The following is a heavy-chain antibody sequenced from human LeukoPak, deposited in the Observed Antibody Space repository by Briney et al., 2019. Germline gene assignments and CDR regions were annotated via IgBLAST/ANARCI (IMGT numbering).Heavy chain of an antibody. J-gene: IGHJ6*02. CDR1: GLTVSVYT. CDR2: IGYDGLNK. V-gene: IGHV3-30-3*01. Sequence: GGSLRLSCAASGLTVSVYTMHWVRQTPGEGVEWVAVIGYDGLNKYYADSVKGRFTISRDISQNTLYLQMNTLRGEDTAVYYCAKELRLRGWGNYYGLDVWGQGTTVTVSS. D-gene: IGHD3-16*01. CDR3: AKELRLRGWGNYYGLDV.